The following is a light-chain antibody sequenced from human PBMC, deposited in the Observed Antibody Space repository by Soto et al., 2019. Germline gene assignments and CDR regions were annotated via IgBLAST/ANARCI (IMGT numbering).Light chain of an antibody. CDR3: QQYNKWLYT. CDR1: QHVSSN. J-gene: IGKJ2*01. Sequence: EIVMTQSPATLSVSPGGSATLSCRASQHVSSNLAWYRQKPGQPPTLLIYRASTRATGIPATFSGSGSGTEFTLTISSLQSEDWAVYYCQQYNKWLYTFGQGTKLEI. V-gene: IGKV3-15*01. CDR2: RAS.